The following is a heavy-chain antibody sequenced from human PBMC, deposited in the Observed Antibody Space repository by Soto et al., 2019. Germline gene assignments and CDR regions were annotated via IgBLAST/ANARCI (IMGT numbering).Heavy chain of an antibody. J-gene: IGHJ5*02. CDR1: GYTFTSYD. CDR3: ARGYDCWSGYYTNNWFDA. D-gene: IGHD3-3*01. Sequence: ASVKVSCKASGYTFTSYDINWVRQATGQGLEGMGRMNPNSGKTGYAQKFQGRVTMTRNTSIGTAYMELRSLRSEETAVYYCARGYDCWSGYYTNNWFDAWGQGNLVTVSS. V-gene: IGHV1-8*01. CDR2: MNPNSGKT.